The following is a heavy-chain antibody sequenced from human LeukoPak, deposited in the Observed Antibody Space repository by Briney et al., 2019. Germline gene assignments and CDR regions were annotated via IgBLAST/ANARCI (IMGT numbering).Heavy chain of an antibody. D-gene: IGHD2-15*01. J-gene: IGHJ3*02. CDR3: ARHRSGGSQDDAFDI. Sequence: GGSLRLSRAASGISFSNYSMNWVRQAPGNGLEWVSLIISNSRFIYYGDSVKGLFTIARDNAKKSLYLQMNSLGAEDTAVYYCARHRSGGSQDDAFDIWGQGTMVTVSS. V-gene: IGHV3-21*01. CDR1: GISFSNYS. CDR2: IISNSRFI.